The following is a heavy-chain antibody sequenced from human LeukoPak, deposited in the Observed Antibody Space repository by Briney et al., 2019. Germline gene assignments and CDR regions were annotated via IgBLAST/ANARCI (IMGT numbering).Heavy chain of an antibody. V-gene: IGHV4-4*09. CDR3: ARHAYCSSTSCYQDMDV. D-gene: IGHD2-2*01. CDR2: IYTSGST. J-gene: IGHJ6*03. Sequence: PSETLSLTCTVSGGSISSYYWSWIRRPPGKGLEWIGYIYTSGSTNYNPSLKSRVTISVDTSKNQFSLKLSSVTAADTAVYYCARHAYCSSTSCYQDMDVWGKGTTVTVSS. CDR1: GGSISSYY.